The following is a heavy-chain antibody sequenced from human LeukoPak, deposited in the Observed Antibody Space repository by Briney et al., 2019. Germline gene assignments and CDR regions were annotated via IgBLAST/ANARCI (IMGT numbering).Heavy chain of an antibody. Sequence: GGSLRFSCAASGFTFSSYGLHWVRQAPGKGLEWVAVIWYDGSNKYYADSVKGRFTISRDNSKNTLYLQMNSLRAEDTAVYYCARDGSIVVVPAATFDYWGQGTLVTVSS. CDR2: IWYDGSNK. V-gene: IGHV3-33*01. CDR3: ARDGSIVVVPAATFDY. J-gene: IGHJ4*02. CDR1: GFTFSSYG. D-gene: IGHD2-2*01.